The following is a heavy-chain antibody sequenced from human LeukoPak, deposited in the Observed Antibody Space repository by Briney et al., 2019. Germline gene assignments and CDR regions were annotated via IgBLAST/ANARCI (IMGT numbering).Heavy chain of an antibody. CDR2: ISGSGGST. V-gene: IGHV3-23*01. Sequence: GGSLRLSCAASGFTFSSYEMNWVRQAPGTGLEWVSAISGSGGSTYYADSVKGRFTISRDNSKNTLYLQMNSLRAEDTAVYYCAKDRGTIFGVVITELDPWGQGTLVTVSS. CDR3: AKDRGTIFGVVITELDP. J-gene: IGHJ5*02. D-gene: IGHD3-3*01. CDR1: GFTFSSYE.